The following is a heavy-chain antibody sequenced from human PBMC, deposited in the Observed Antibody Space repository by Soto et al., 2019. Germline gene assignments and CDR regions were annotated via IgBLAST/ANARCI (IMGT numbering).Heavy chain of an antibody. CDR3: AREPKQNYDSSPWNGGFDS. CDR1: GGPISSGGYY. V-gene: IGHV4-30-4*01. D-gene: IGHD3-22*01. CDR2: TYYTGNN. J-gene: IGHJ4*02. Sequence: PSETLSLTCTVSGGPISSGGYYWTWIRQPPGKGLEWVGYTYYTGNNFYNPALKSRVAMSVDPSTNQFSLKLASVTDADTAVYFCAREPKQNYDSSPWNGGFDSWGPGTLVTVSS.